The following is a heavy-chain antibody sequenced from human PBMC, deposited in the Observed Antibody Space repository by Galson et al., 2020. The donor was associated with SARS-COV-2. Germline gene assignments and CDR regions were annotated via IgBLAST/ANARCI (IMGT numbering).Heavy chain of an antibody. CDR3: VKDRSWWPTRFTDY. V-gene: IGHV3-23*01. D-gene: IGHD2-15*01. CDR2: IIGSGIST. Sequence: GGSLRLSCAASGFAFGAYAMSWVRQAPGKGLEWVSSIIGSGISTSYADSVKGRFTISRDNSKNTLYLQMDSLRAEDTAVYYCVKDRSWWPTRFTDYWGQGTLVTVSS. J-gene: IGHJ4*02. CDR1: GFAFGAYA.